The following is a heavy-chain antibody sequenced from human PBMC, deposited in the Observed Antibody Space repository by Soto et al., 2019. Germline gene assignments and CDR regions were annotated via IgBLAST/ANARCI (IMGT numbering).Heavy chain of an antibody. D-gene: IGHD6-13*01. CDR3: ARDSNSGDYSSNSLGMDV. Sequence: ASVKVSCKASGYTFTSYGISWVRQAPGQGLEWMGWISAYNGNTNYAQKLQGRVTMTTDTSTSTAYMELRSLRSDDTAVYYCARDSNSGDYSSNSLGMDVWGQGTTVTVSS. J-gene: IGHJ6*02. V-gene: IGHV1-18*01. CDR2: ISAYNGNT. CDR1: GYTFTSYG.